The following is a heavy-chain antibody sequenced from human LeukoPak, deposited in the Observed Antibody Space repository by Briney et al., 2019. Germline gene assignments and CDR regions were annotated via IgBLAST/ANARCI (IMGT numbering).Heavy chain of an antibody. CDR2: ISGSGGST. CDR1: GFTFSSNA. J-gene: IGHJ4*02. Sequence: SGGSLRLSCAASGFTFSSNAMSWVRQAPGKGLEWVSDISGSGGSTYYADSVKGRFTISRDNSKITLYLQMNSLRAEDTAVYYCAKDREVLRNWGQGTLVTVSS. D-gene: IGHD4/OR15-4a*01. CDR3: AKDREVLRN. V-gene: IGHV3-23*01.